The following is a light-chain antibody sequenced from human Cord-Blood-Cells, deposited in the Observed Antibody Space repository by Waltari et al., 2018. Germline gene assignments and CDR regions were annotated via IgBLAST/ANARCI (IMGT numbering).Light chain of an antibody. CDR1: SSDVGSYNL. Sequence: QSALTQPASVSGSPGLSITISCTGTSSDVGSYNLVSWYQQHPGKAPKLLIYEGSKRPSGVSNRFSGSKSGNTASLTISGLQAEDEADYYCCSYAGSSTFNWVFGGGTKLTVL. CDR3: CSYAGSSTFNWV. J-gene: IGLJ3*02. CDR2: EGS. V-gene: IGLV2-23*03.